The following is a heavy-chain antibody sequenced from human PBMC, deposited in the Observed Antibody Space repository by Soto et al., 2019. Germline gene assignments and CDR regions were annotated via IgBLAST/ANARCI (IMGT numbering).Heavy chain of an antibody. CDR1: GGSISSYY. CDR2: IYYSGST. Sequence: QVQLQESGPGLVKPSETLSLTCTVSGGSISSYYWSWIRQPPGKGLEWIGYIYYSGSTNYNPSLNRRVTISVDTSKKQSSLKLSSVTAAHTAVYYCASWGSGKHFDYSGQQKLVTVSS. D-gene: IGHD3-10*01. CDR3: ASWGSGKHFDY. V-gene: IGHV4-59*01. J-gene: IGHJ4*02.